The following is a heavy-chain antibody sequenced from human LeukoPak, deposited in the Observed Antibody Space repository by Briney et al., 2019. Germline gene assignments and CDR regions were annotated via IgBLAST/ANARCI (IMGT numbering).Heavy chain of an antibody. CDR2: SYYGGST. D-gene: IGHD6-19*01. CDR1: GGSISSSS. Sequence: PSETLSLTCTVSGGSISSSSWSWIRQPPGKGLAWTGYSYYGGSTNYNPSLKSRVTISVDTSKNQFSLKLSSVTAADTAVYYCARDGRKKTGIAVAGTGGNWFDPWGQGTMVTVSS. CDR3: ARDGRKKTGIAVAGTGGNWFDP. J-gene: IGHJ5*02. V-gene: IGHV4-59*01.